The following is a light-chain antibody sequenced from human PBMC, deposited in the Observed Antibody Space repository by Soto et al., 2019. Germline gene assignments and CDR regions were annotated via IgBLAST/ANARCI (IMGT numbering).Light chain of an antibody. CDR3: QQYDTLCT. CDR2: KAS. Sequence: DSQMAQSPSTLSASVGDRVTITCRASQNVNGCLAWYQQKPGKAPKLLINKASSLESGVPSRFSGRGFGTEFTLTISSRQTDDFATYYCQQYDTLCTFGQGTKVDIK. V-gene: IGKV1-5*03. J-gene: IGKJ1*01. CDR1: QNVNGC.